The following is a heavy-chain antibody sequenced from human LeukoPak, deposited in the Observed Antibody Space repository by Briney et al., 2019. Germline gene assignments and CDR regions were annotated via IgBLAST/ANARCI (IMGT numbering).Heavy chain of an antibody. CDR3: ARNGSRVDY. CDR1: GYTFTTSA. D-gene: IGHD6-13*01. J-gene: IGHJ4*02. Sequence: GASVKVSCKASGYTFTTSAIIWVRQAPGQGLEWMGWISVYNGDTNYAQKLQGRVTMTTDTSTSTAYMELRSLRSDDTAVYYCARNGSRVDYWGQGTLVTVSS. V-gene: IGHV1-18*01. CDR2: ISVYNGDT.